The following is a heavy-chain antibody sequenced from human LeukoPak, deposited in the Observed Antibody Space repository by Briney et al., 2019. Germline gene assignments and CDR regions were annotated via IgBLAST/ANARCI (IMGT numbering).Heavy chain of an antibody. CDR1: GFIFSDYN. D-gene: IGHD3-22*01. Sequence: GGSLRLSCAASGFIFSDYNMNWVRQAPGKGLEWVSYISSGSSTIYYADSVKGRFTISRDNAKNSLYLQMNSLTDEDTAVYYCAKSSYYDSSGYYREYYFDYWGQGTLVTVSS. V-gene: IGHV3-48*02. CDR3: AKSSYYDSSGYYREYYFDY. J-gene: IGHJ4*02. CDR2: ISSGSSTI.